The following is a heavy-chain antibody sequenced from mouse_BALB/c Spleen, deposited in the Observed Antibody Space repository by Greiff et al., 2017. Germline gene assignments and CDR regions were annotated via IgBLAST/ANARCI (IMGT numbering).Heavy chain of an antibody. CDR2: ISYSGST. J-gene: IGHJ2*01. CDR1: GYSITSDYA. Sequence: EVQLQQSGPGLVKPSQSLSLTCTVTGYSITSDYAWNWIRQFPGNKLEWMGYISYSGSTSYNPSLKSRISITRDTSKNQFFLQLNSVTTEDTATYYCAVTTVVDFDYWGQGTTLTVSS. CDR3: AVTTVVDFDY. V-gene: IGHV3-2*02. D-gene: IGHD1-1*01.